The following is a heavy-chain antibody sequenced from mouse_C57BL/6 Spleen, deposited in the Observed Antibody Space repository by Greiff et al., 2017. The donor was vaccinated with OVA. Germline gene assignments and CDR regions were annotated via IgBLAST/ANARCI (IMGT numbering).Heavy chain of an antibody. J-gene: IGHJ2*01. CDR2: IDPSDSET. Sequence: QVHVKQPGAELVRPGSSVKLSCKASGYTFTSYWMHWVKQRPIQGLEWIGNIDPSDSETHYNQKFKDKATLTVDKSSSTAYMQLSSLTSEDSAVYYCARCDRFDYWGQGTTLTVSS. CDR3: ARCDRFDY. CDR1: GYTFTSYW. V-gene: IGHV1-52*01.